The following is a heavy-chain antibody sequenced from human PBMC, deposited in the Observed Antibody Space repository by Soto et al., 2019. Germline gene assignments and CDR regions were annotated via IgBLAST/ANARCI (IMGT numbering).Heavy chain of an antibody. CDR2: MWVDARKK. CDR1: GFTFRNSA. Sequence: QLVGFGGGVVRRGGSLRLPLVPLGFTFRNSAIPWFPRLQAKGLEGVAFMWVDARKKDYPDTGKGGLTISRDNSPNTLYLQMNSLRVEDTAVYYCVRGDPIWDNAFDIWGQGTMVTVSS. CDR3: VRGDPIWDNAFDI. V-gene: IGHV3-33*08. D-gene: IGHD3-16*01. J-gene: IGHJ3*02.